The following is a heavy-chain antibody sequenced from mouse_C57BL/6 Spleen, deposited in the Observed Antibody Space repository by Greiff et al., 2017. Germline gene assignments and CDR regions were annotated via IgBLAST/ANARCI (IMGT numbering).Heavy chain of an antibody. V-gene: IGHV5-6*02. CDR3: ARPQALRSENYFDY. CDR1: GFTFSSYG. CDR2: ISSGGSYT. J-gene: IGHJ2*01. Sequence: EVMLVESGGDLVKPGGSLKLSCAASGFTFSSYGMSWVRQTPDKRLEWVATISSGGSYTYYPDSVKGRFTISRDNAKNTLYLQMSSLKSEDTAMYYCARPQALRSENYFDYWGQGTTLTVSS. D-gene: IGHD1-1*01.